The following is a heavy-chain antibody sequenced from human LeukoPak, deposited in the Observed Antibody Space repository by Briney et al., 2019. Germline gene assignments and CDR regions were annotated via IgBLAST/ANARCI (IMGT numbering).Heavy chain of an antibody. D-gene: IGHD5-12*01. V-gene: IGHV4-39*01. J-gene: IGHJ4*02. CDR2: IYYSGST. Sequence: SETLSLTCTVAGGSISSSSYYWGWIRQPPGKGLEWIGSIYYSGSTYYNPSLKSRVTISVDTSKNQFSLRLSSVTAADTAVYYCARSEVYSGYDSPGDYWGQGTLVTVSS. CDR1: GGSISSSSYY. CDR3: ARSEVYSGYDSPGDY.